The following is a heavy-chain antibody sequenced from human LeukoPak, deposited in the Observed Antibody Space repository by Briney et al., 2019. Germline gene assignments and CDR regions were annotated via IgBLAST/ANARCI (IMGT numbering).Heavy chain of an antibody. D-gene: IGHD6-13*01. CDR2: ISYDGSNK. CDR3: ARRLGYSNCHFDY. CDR1: GFTFSSYA. J-gene: IGHJ4*02. Sequence: PGGSLRPSCAASGFTFSSYAMHWVRQAPGKGLEWVAVISYDGSNKYYADSVKGRFTISRDNSKNTLYLQMNSLRAEDTAVYYCARRLGYSNCHFDYWGQGTLVPVSS. V-gene: IGHV3-30*04.